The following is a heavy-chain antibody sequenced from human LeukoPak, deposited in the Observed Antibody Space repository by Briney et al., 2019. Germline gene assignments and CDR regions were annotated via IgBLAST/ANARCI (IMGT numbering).Heavy chain of an antibody. D-gene: IGHD3-16*01. CDR1: GFTVSNNY. Sequence: GGSLRLSCAASGFTVSNNYMSCVRQAPGKGLEWVSIIYIAGTTYHADSVRGRLVISRDNSKNTVYLQMNSLRADDTAVYYCARGGGTAGYYYQMDVWGQGTTVTVSS. J-gene: IGHJ6*02. CDR3: ARGGGTAGYYYQMDV. V-gene: IGHV3-66*01. CDR2: IYIAGTT.